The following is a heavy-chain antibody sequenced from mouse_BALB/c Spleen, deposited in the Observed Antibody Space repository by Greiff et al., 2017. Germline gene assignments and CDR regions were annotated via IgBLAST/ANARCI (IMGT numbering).Heavy chain of an antibody. V-gene: IGHV1S34*01. J-gene: IGHJ4*01. CDR2: ISCYNGAT. CDR1: GYSFTGYY. D-gene: IGHD1-1*01. CDR3: ARLADYYGSSRYYAMDY. Sequence: LVKTGASVKISCKASGYSFTGYYMHWVKQSHGKSLEWIGYISCYNGATSYNQKFKGKATFTVDTSSSTAYMQFNSLTSEDSAVYYCARLADYYGSSRYYAMDYWGQGTSVTVSS.